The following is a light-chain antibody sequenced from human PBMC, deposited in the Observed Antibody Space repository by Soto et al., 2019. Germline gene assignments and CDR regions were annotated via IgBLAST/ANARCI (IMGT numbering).Light chain of an antibody. Sequence: DIDMTQSPSALSASVGDRVTITCRASEDVSDWLVWYQQKPGQSPKLLIHGASTLESGVPSRFSGSGYGSQFTLTISSLLPDDLATYYCQEYNSYSPTFGPGTKVEIK. J-gene: IGKJ1*01. CDR2: GAS. CDR3: QEYNSYSPT. V-gene: IGKV1-5*01. CDR1: EDVSDW.